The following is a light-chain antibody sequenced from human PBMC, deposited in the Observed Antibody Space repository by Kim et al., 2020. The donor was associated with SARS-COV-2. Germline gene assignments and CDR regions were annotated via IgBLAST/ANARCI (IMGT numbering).Light chain of an antibody. V-gene: IGLV2-23*02. CDR3: CSYAGSSTLV. CDR1: SSDVGNYNL. J-gene: IGLJ2*01. Sequence: GQSTTISCTGPSSDVGNYNLVSWYQQHPGKAPKLMIYEVSKRPSGVSNRFSGSKSGNTASLTISGLQAEDEADYYCCSYAGSSTLVFGGGTQLTVL. CDR2: EVS.